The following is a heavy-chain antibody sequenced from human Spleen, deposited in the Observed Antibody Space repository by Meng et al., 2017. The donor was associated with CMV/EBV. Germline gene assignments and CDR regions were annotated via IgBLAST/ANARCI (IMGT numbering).Heavy chain of an antibody. D-gene: IGHD1-1*01. CDR2: INGDGSTT. Sequence: GESLKISCAASGFTFSGYWMHWVRQAPGKGLVWVARINGDGSTTTYADSVKGRFTISRDNAKNTLYLQMNSLRAEDTAVYYCAKDRYTGDYWGQGTLVTVSS. CDR3: AKDRYTGDY. V-gene: IGHV3-74*01. J-gene: IGHJ4*02. CDR1: GFTFSGYW.